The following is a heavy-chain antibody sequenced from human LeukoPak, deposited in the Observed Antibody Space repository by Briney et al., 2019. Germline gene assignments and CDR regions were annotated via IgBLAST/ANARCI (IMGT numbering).Heavy chain of an antibody. CDR1: GFTFDDYA. J-gene: IGHJ4*02. CDR3: AKGGVELEPTFDY. D-gene: IGHD2-8*02. V-gene: IGHV3-9*03. CDR2: ISRNSGSI. Sequence: GGSLRLSCAAFGFTFDDYAMHWVRQAPGKGLEWVSGISRNSGSIGYADSVKGRFTISRDNAKNSLYLQMNSLRAEDMALYYCAKGGVELEPTFDYWGQGTLVTVSS.